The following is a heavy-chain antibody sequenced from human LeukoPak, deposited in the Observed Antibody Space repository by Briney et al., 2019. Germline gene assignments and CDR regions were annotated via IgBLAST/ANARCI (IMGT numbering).Heavy chain of an antibody. CDR1: GYTFTGYY. V-gene: IGHV1-2*02. CDR2: INPNSGGT. D-gene: IGHD3-3*01. J-gene: IGHJ4*02. CDR3: ARDGGGSGTFDY. Sequence: AASVKVSCKASGYTFTGYYMHWVRQAPGQGLEWMGWINPNSGGTNYAQKFQGRVTMTRDTSISTAYMELSSLRSEDTAVYYCARDGGGSGTFDYWGQGTLVTVSS.